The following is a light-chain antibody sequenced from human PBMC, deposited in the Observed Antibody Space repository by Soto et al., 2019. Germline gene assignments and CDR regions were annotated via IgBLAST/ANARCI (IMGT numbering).Light chain of an antibody. CDR1: QSISSY. CDR2: AAS. V-gene: IGKV1-39*01. CDR3: QQTYTTPLT. J-gene: IGKJ4*01. Sequence: DIQMTQSPSSLSASVGDRVTITCRASQSISSYLNWYQQKPGKPPKFLIYAASTLQSGVPSRFSGSRSGTGFTLTISSLQPEDFATYYCQQTYTTPLTFGGGTKVDIK.